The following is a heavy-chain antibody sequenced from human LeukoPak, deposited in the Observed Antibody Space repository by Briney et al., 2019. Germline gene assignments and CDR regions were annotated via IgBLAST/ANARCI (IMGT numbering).Heavy chain of an antibody. J-gene: IGHJ3*02. V-gene: IGHV4-34*01. D-gene: IGHD4-17*01. CDR3: ARFDQGDYSGDAFDI. Sequence: PSETLSLTCAVYGGPFSGYYWSWIRQPPGKGLEWIGDTTHSGSTNYNPSLNSRVTMSVDTSKNQFSLKLNSVTAADTAVYFCARFDQGDYSGDAFDIWGQGTKVTVSS. CDR1: GGPFSGYY. CDR2: TTHSGST.